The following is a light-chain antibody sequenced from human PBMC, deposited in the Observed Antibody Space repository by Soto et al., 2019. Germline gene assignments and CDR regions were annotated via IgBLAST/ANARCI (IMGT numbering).Light chain of an antibody. J-gene: IGKJ1*01. CDR1: QSVSSSF. V-gene: IGKV3-20*01. CDR2: GAS. Sequence: EIVLTQSPGTLSLSPGERATLSCRASQSVSSSFLAWYQQKPGQAPRLLIYGASSRATGIPDRFSGSGSGTDFTLTISRLEPEYVAVYYCQQYCISPRTFGQGTKVEIK. CDR3: QQYCISPRT.